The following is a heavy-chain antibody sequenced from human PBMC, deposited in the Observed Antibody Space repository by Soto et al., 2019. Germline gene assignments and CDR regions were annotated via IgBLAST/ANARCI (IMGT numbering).Heavy chain of an antibody. CDR1: GGSFSGYD. V-gene: IGHV4-34*01. Sequence: SETLSLTCAVYGGSFSGYDWSWIRQQPGKGLEWIGEINHSGSTNYNPSLKSRVTISVDTSKNQFSLKLSSVTAADTAVYYCARVRYYGSGRRVYYFDYWGQGTLVTVS. J-gene: IGHJ4*02. CDR2: INHSGST. D-gene: IGHD3-10*01. CDR3: ARVRYYGSGRRVYYFDY.